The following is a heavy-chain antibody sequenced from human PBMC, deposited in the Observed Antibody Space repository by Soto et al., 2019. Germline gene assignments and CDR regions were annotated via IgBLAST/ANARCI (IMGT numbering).Heavy chain of an antibody. J-gene: IGHJ4*02. D-gene: IGHD1-26*01. CDR3: ARSQGGNYHFDY. CDR2: INSDGSST. CDR1: GFTFSSYW. Sequence: LRLSCAASGFTFSSYWMHWVRQAPGKGLVWVSRINSDGSSTTYADSVKGRFTISRDNAKNTLYLQMNSLRAEDTAVYFCARSQGGNYHFDYWGQGTLVTVSS. V-gene: IGHV3-74*01.